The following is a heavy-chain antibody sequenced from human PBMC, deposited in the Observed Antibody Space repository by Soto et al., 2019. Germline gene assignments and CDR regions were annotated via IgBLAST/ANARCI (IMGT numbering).Heavy chain of an antibody. J-gene: IGHJ4*02. Sequence: GGSLRLSCAASGFTFSSYAMSWVRQAPGKGLEWVSTISGSGSSTYYADSVKGRFTISRDNSKNTLYLQMNSLRAEDTAVYYCAKLPTAVGYSAYDWAYWGQGTLVTVSS. V-gene: IGHV3-23*01. CDR1: GFTFSSYA. D-gene: IGHD5-12*01. CDR2: ISGSGSST. CDR3: AKLPTAVGYSAYDWAY.